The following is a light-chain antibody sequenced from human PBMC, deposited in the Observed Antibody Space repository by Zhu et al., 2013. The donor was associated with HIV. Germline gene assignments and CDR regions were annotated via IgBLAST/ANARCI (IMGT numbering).Light chain of an antibody. V-gene: IGLV1-51*01. CDR1: TANIEKHS. CDR2: DDN. Sequence: QSVLTQTPSVSAASGQEVTISCSGSTANIEKHSVFWYQQVPRRAPKLLIYDDNKRPSGISDRFSGSKSGTSATLAINGLQTWDEADYYCGTWDSSLSGGSVVFGGGTKLTVL. J-gene: IGLJ2*01. CDR3: GTWDSSLSGGSVV.